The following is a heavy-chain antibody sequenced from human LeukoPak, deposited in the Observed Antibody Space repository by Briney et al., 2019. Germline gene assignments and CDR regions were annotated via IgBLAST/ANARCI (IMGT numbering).Heavy chain of an antibody. CDR1: GGSFSGYY. J-gene: IGHJ4*02. CDR2: INHSGST. V-gene: IGHV4-34*01. Sequence: SETLSLTCAVYGGSFSGYYWSGIRQPPGKGLEWIGEINHSGSTNYNPSLKSRVTISVDTSKNQFSLKLSSVTAADTAVYYCGRSIAAAADVDYWGQGSLVTVSS. D-gene: IGHD6-13*01. CDR3: GRSIAAAADVDY.